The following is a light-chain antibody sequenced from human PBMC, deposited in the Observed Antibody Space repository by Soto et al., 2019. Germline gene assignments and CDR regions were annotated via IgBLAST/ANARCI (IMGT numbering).Light chain of an antibody. CDR1: QSVSRN. CDR3: QQYNNWPPYT. CDR2: GAS. J-gene: IGKJ2*01. V-gene: IGKV3-15*01. Sequence: EIVMTQSPATLSVSPGERATLSCRASQSVSRNLAWYQQNPGQAPRLLIYGASTRATGITARFSGSGSGTEFTLTISSLQYEDFAVYDCQQYNNWPPYTFGQGTKLEIK.